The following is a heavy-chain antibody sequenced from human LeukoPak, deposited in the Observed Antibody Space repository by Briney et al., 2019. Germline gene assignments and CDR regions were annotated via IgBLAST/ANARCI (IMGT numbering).Heavy chain of an antibody. J-gene: IGHJ5*02. CDR1: GYTFTVYY. CDR2: IIPGSGGT. D-gene: IGHD4-17*01. Sequence: APVKVSCKASGYTFTVYYIHWVRQAPGQGLEWMGRIIPGSGGTNYAQKFQGRVTMTRDTSINTAYMELSRLTSDDTAVYYCARENYGVPWGQGTLVTVSS. CDR3: ARENYGVP. V-gene: IGHV1-2*06.